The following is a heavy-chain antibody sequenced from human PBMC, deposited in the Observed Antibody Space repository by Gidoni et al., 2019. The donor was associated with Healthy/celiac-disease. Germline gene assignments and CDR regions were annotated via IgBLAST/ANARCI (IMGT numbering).Heavy chain of an antibody. Sequence: QVQLVQSGAEVKKPGASVKVSCKASGYTFTSYAMHWVRQAPGQRLEWMGWINAGNGNTKYSQKFQGRVTITRDTSASTAYMELSSLRSEDTAVYYCARSPHHIAVAVDWGQGTLVTVSS. CDR3: ARSPHHIAVAVD. CDR1: GYTFTSYA. CDR2: INAGNGNT. V-gene: IGHV1-3*01. J-gene: IGHJ4*02. D-gene: IGHD6-19*01.